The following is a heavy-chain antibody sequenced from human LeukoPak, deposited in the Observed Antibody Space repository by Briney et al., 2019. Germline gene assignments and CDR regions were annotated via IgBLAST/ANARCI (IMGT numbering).Heavy chain of an antibody. CDR1: GGSISSYY. J-gene: IGHJ4*02. D-gene: IGHD3-22*01. CDR3: AGTYYYDSSPTY. CDR2: IYYSGST. Sequence: SETLSLTCTVSGGSISSYYWSWIRQPPGKGLEWIGYIYYSGSTNYNPSLKSRVTTSVDTSKNQFSLKLSSVTAADTAVYYCAGTYYYDSSPTYWGQGTLVTVSS. V-gene: IGHV4-59*08.